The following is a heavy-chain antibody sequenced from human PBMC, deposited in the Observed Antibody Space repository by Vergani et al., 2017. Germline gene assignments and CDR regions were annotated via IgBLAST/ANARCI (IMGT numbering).Heavy chain of an antibody. D-gene: IGHD1-26*01. Sequence: EVQLLESGGSLKQPGGSVRLSCAASGFPLSTYAMHWVRQAPGKGLEWVSALTGGGGSTYYEDSFKGRFIISRDNSRDTLYLQMNSLRPEDTATYYCVNDAGSYENFFDSWGQGTLVTVSS. CDR2: LTGGGGST. J-gene: IGHJ4*02. CDR1: GFPLSTYA. CDR3: VNDAGSYENFFDS. V-gene: IGHV3-23*01.